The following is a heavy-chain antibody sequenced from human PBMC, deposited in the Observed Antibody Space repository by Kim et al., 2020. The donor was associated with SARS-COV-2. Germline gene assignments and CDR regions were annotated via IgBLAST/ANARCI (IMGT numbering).Heavy chain of an antibody. D-gene: IGHD6-13*01. CDR1: GFTFGDYA. Sequence: GGSLRLSCTASGFTFGDYAMSWFRQAPGKGLEWVGFIRSKAYGGTTEYAASVKGRFTISRDDSKSIAYLQMNSLKTEDTAVYYCTRTLSRRIAAAGTLDYWGQGTLVTVSS. CDR3: TRTLSRRIAAAGTLDY. J-gene: IGHJ4*02. CDR2: IRSKAYGGTT. V-gene: IGHV3-49*03.